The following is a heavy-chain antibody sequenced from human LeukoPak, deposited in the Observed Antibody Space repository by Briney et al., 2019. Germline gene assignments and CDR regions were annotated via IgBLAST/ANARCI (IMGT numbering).Heavy chain of an antibody. CDR2: IYSGGST. V-gene: IGHV3-53*04. CDR3: ARDPGSSGLTHYYYYGMDV. Sequence: GGSLRLSCAASGFTVSSNYMSWVRQAPGKGLEWVSVIYSGGSTYYADSVKGRFTISRHNSKNTLYLQMNSLRAEDTAVYYCARDPGSSGLTHYYYYGMDVWGQGTTVTVSS. D-gene: IGHD5-12*01. CDR1: GFTVSSNY. J-gene: IGHJ6*02.